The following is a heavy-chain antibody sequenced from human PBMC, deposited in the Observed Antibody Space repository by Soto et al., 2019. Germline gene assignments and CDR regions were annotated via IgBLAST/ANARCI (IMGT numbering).Heavy chain of an antibody. J-gene: IGHJ4*02. D-gene: IGHD6-13*01. CDR1: GFSFSDYA. CDR3: AKRSPYSSGWYSPIFDY. CDR2: ISESGGST. V-gene: IGHV3-23*01. Sequence: AGSLTLSCAASGFSFSDYAMSWVRQAPGKGLEWVSVISESGGSTHYADSVRGRFTVSRDNSKNSLSLRMNSLRDEDTAVYFCAKRSPYSSGWYSPIFDYWGQGALVTVS.